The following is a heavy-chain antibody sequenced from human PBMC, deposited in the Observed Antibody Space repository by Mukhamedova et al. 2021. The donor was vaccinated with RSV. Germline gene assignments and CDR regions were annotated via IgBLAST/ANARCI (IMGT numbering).Heavy chain of an antibody. Sequence: GQGLEWMGWISVSNGNTNFAQKFQGRVTMTTDTSTRTAYMELRTLRSDDTAVYYCARDGEAYSCYDLHRRFDPWGQGTLVTVSS. J-gene: IGHJ5*02. CDR3: ARDGEAYSCYDLHRRFDP. CDR2: ISVSNGNT. D-gene: IGHD5-12*01. V-gene: IGHV1-18*01.